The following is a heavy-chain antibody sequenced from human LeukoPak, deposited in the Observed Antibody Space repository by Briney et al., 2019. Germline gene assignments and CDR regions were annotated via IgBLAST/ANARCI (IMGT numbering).Heavy chain of an antibody. CDR1: GGSINNYY. V-gene: IGHV4-59*01. CDR2: IDNGGNT. CDR3: ASRKLGNDY. D-gene: IGHD7-27*01. J-gene: IGHJ4*02. Sequence: SETLSLTCTVSGGSINNYYWSWIRQPPGKGLEWIGYIDNGGNTKYNPSLWGRVTMFVDTSNNQFSLKLSSVTAADTAVYYCASRKLGNDYWGQGTLVTVSS.